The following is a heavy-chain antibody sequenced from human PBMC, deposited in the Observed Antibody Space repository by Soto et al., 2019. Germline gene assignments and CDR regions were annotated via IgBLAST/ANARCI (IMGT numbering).Heavy chain of an antibody. V-gene: IGHV1-8*02. D-gene: IGHD2-2*01. J-gene: IGHJ4*02. Sequence: ASVKVSCKASGCTFTSYGISWVRQATGQGLEWMGWMNPNSGNTGYAQKFQGRVTMTRNTSISTAYMELSSLRSEDTAVYYCARKSFSKNHDYWGQGTLVTVSS. CDR3: ARKSFSKNHDY. CDR2: MNPNSGNT. CDR1: GCTFTSYG.